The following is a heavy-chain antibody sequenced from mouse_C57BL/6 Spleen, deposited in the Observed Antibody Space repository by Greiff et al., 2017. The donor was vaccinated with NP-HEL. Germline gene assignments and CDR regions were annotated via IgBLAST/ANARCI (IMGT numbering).Heavy chain of an antibody. CDR1: GYSITSGYY. Sequence: EVKLQESGPGLVKPSQSLSLTCSVTGYSITSGYYWNWIRQFPGNKLEWMGYISYDGSNNYNPSLKNRISITRDTSKNQFFLKLNAVTTEDTATYYCARDHHYGSSDWYFDVWVTGTTVTVSS. J-gene: IGHJ1*03. D-gene: IGHD1-1*01. V-gene: IGHV3-6*01. CDR3: ARDHHYGSSDWYFDV. CDR2: ISYDGSN.